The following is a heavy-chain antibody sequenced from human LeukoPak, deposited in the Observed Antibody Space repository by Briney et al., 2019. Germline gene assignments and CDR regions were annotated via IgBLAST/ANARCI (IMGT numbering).Heavy chain of an antibody. D-gene: IGHD5-12*01. CDR1: GGSISTYY. V-gene: IGHV4-59*08. CDR2: IHYSGTT. CDR3: ARMGGYSGYATH. Sequence: SETLSLTCTVSGGSISTYYWSWIRQPPGKGLEWIGYIHYSGTTNYNTSLKNRVTTSLDTSKDQFSLNLSSVTAADTAVYCCARMGGYSGYATHWGQGTLVTVSS. J-gene: IGHJ4*02.